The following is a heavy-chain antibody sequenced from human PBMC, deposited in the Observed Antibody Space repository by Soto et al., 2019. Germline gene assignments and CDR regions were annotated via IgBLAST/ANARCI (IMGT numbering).Heavy chain of an antibody. CDR2: ISYDGSNK. J-gene: IGHJ4*02. CDR1: GFTFSSYG. D-gene: IGHD6-13*01. V-gene: IGHV3-30*18. Sequence: QVQLVESGGGVVQPGRSLRLSCAASGFTFSSYGMHWVSQAPGKGLEWVAVISYDGSNKYYADSVKGRFTISRDNSKNTLYLQMNSLRAVDTAVYYCAKENRLYSSSPDFHYWGQGTLVTVSS. CDR3: AKENRLYSSSPDFHY.